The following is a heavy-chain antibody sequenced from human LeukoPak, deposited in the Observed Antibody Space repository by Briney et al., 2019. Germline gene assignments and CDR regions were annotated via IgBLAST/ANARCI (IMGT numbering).Heavy chain of an antibody. CDR3: ARDLPGGISMKGWGN. CDR2: ISAYTGNT. J-gene: IGHJ4*02. CDR1: GYTFTSYG. D-gene: IGHD3-22*01. V-gene: IGHV1-18*01. Sequence: ASVKVSCKASGYTFTSYGITWVRQAPGQGPEWMGWISAYTGNTNYAQRLQGRVTMTTDTSTSTAYMELRSLRSDDTAVYYCARDLPGGISMKGWGNWGQGTLVTVSS.